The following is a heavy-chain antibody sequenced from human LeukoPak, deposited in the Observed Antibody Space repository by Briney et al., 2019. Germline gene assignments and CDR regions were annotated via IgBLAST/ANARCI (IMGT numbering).Heavy chain of an antibody. CDR1: GYTLTELS. Sequence: ASVKVSCKVSGYTLTELSMHWVRQAPGKGLEWMGGFDPEDGETIYAQKFQGRVTMTEDTSTDTAYMELSSLRSEDTAVYYCATGIAVGGLYYFDYWGQGTLVTVSS. V-gene: IGHV1-24*01. CDR3: ATGIAVGGLYYFDY. CDR2: FDPEDGET. D-gene: IGHD6-19*01. J-gene: IGHJ4*02.